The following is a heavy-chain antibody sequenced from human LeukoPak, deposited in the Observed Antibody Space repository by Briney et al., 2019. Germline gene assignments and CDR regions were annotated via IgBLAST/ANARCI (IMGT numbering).Heavy chain of an antibody. Sequence: SETLSLTCTVSTDSFSSYYWSWIRQPPGKGLEWIGEINHSGSTNYNPSLKSRVTISVDTSKNQFSLKLSSVTAADTAVYYCARGYSYGPYYFDYWGQGTLVTVSS. CDR3: ARGYSYGPYYFDY. V-gene: IGHV4-34*01. CDR2: INHSGST. J-gene: IGHJ4*02. D-gene: IGHD5-18*01. CDR1: TDSFSSYY.